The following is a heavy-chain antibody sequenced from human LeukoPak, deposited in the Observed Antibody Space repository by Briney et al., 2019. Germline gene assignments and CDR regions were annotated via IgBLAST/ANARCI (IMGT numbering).Heavy chain of an antibody. V-gene: IGHV3-11*01. CDR1: GFTFSDYY. D-gene: IGHD3-22*01. J-gene: IGHJ4*02. Sequence: GGSLRLSCAASGFTFSDYYMSWIRQAPGKGLEWVSHISSSGSTIYYADSVKGRFTISRDNAKNSLYLQMNSLRAEDTAVYYRARWEGLYYYDSSGYYWGQGTLVTVSS. CDR3: ARWEGLYYYDSSGYY. CDR2: ISSSGSTI.